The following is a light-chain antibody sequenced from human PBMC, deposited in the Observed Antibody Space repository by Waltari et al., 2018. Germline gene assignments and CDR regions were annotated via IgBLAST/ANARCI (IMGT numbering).Light chain of an antibody. CDR2: AAS. CDR3: QQYNDWPRT. CDR1: QSINTN. V-gene: IGKV3-15*01. J-gene: IGKJ1*01. Sequence: EIVMTQSPGTLSMSPGERATLSCRASQSINTNLAWYQQKPGQSPRLVIYAASTRATSLPARFSGSGSGTEFTLTISSLQSEDVAVYYCQQYNDWPRTFGQGTKVEIK.